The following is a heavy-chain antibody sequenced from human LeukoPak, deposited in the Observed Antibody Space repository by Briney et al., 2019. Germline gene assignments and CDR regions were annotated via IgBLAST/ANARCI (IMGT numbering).Heavy chain of an antibody. Sequence: PGGSLRLSCAASGFTFDDYAMHWVRQVPGRGLEWVSLISGDAGNTYYAESVKGRFTISRDNSKNPLYLQMNSLRAEDTALYYCAEVKASYYFHSGSLGVDYWGQGTLVTVSS. V-gene: IGHV3-43*02. CDR2: ISGDAGNT. D-gene: IGHD3-10*01. CDR3: AEVKASYYFHSGSLGVDY. CDR1: GFTFDDYA. J-gene: IGHJ4*02.